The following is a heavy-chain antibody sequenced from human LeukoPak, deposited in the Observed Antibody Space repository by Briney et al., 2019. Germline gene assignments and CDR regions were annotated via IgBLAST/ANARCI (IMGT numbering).Heavy chain of an antibody. D-gene: IGHD4-23*01. CDR2: INHSGNT. CDR1: GGSFIGFH. J-gene: IGHJ4*02. Sequence: PSETLSLTCAVSGGSFIGFHWNWIRQPPGKGLEWIGEINHSGNTNYNPSLKSRVTISVDTSKNQFSLKLGSVTAADTAVYYCARDPTTVVTLPYYFDDWGRGTLVTVSS. CDR3: ARDPTTVVTLPYYFDD. V-gene: IGHV4-34*01.